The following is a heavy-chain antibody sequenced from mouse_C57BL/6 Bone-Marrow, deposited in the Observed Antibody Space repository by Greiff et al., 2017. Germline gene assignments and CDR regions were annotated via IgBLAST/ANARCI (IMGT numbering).Heavy chain of an antibody. Sequence: QVQLQQSGAELVKPGASVKLSCKASGYTFTEYTIHWVKQRSGQGLEWIGWFYPRSGSIKYNEKFKDKATLTADKSSSTVYMELSRLTYEDSAVXFWARHEGGGEKTGYDFDYWGQGTTLTVSS. V-gene: IGHV1-62-2*01. D-gene: IGHD4-1*01. CDR2: FYPRSGSI. CDR1: GYTFTEYT. J-gene: IGHJ2*01. CDR3: ARHEGGGEKTGYDFDY.